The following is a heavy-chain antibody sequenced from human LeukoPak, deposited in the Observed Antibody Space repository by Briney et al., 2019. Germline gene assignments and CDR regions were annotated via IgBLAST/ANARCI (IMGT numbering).Heavy chain of an antibody. J-gene: IGHJ4*02. CDR1: GYTFTSYD. Sequence: GASVKVSCKASGYTFTSYDINWVRQATGQGLEWMGWMNPNSGNTGYAQKFQGRVTMTRNTSISTAYMELSSLRSEDTAVYYCARNWGLAQGYFDYWSQGTLVTVSS. V-gene: IGHV1-8*01. CDR3: ARNWGLAQGYFDY. D-gene: IGHD7-27*01. CDR2: MNPNSGNT.